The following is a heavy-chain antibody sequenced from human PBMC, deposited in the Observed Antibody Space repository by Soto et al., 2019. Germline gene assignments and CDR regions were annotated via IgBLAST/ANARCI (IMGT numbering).Heavy chain of an antibody. CDR2: ISSSSSTI. V-gene: IGHV3-48*02. CDR1: GFTFSSYS. CDR3: ARGMPYGDAETFDY. D-gene: IGHD4-17*01. J-gene: IGHJ4*02. Sequence: PGGSLRLSCAASGFTFSSYSMNWVRQAPGKGLEWVSYISSSSSTIYYADSVKGRFTISRDNAKNSLYLQMNSLRDEDTAVYYCARGMPYGDAETFDYWGQGTLVTVSS.